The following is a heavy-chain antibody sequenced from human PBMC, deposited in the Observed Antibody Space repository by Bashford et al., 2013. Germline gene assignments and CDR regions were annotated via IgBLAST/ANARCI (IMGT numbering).Heavy chain of an antibody. J-gene: IGHJ4*02. CDR1: GYTFSDYY. D-gene: IGHD3-22*01. V-gene: IGHV1-2*02. Sequence: ASVKVSCKASGYTFSDYYLHWVRQAPGQGLEWMGWINPNPNSGATKYAEMFQGRVTMTRDTSISTAYMELSRLRSDDTGLYYCARDSRHYYDSSGYTATWGQGTLVTVSS. CDR2: INPNPNSGAT. CDR3: ARDSRHYYDSSGYTAT.